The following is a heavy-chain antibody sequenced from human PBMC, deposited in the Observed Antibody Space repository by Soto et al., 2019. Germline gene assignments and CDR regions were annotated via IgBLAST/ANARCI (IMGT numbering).Heavy chain of an antibody. CDR2: ISSSSSYI. J-gene: IGHJ4*02. CDR1: GFTFSSYS. V-gene: IGHV3-21*01. Sequence: GGSLRLSCAASGFTFSSYSMNWVRQAPGKGLEWVSSISSSSSYIYYADSVKGRFTISRDNAKNSLYLQMNSLRAEDTAVYYCARDVWGKQQLFDYWGQGTLVTVSS. CDR3: ARDVWGKQQLFDY. D-gene: IGHD6-13*01.